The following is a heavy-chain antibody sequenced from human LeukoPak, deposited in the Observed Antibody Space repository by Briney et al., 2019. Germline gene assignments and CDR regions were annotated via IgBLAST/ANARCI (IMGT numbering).Heavy chain of an antibody. CDR3: ARGYYYGSGYFDY. J-gene: IGHJ4*02. D-gene: IGHD3-10*01. Sequence: PGGSLRLSCAASGFTFSSYALHWVRQAPGKGLEWVAIISNDGINKFYADSVKGRFTISRDNSKNTLYLQMNSLRAEDTAVYYCARGYYYGSGYFDYWGQGTLVTVPS. V-gene: IGHV3-30-3*01. CDR2: ISNDGINK. CDR1: GFTFSSYA.